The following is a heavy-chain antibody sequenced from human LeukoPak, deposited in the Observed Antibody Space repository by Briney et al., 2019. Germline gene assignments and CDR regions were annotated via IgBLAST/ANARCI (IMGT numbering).Heavy chain of an antibody. D-gene: IGHD6-6*01. CDR1: GGSFSGYY. Sequence: SETLSLTCAVYGGSFSGYYWSWIRQPPGKGLEWIGEINHSGSTNYNPSLKSRVTISVDTSKNQFSLKLSSVTAADTAVYYCAGEDSSSSRYYWGQGTLVTVSS. CDR2: INHSGST. CDR3: AGEDSSSSRYY. J-gene: IGHJ4*02. V-gene: IGHV4-34*01.